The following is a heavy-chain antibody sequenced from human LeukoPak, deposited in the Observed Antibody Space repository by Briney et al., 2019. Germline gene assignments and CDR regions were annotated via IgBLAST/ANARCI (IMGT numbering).Heavy chain of an antibody. CDR2: IYYSGST. D-gene: IGHD6-13*01. V-gene: IGHV4-39*07. CDR1: GGSISSSSHY. CDR3: ARVGVGSGYSSSWYVVDY. J-gene: IGHJ4*02. Sequence: PSETLSLTCTVSGGSISSSSHYWGWIRQPPGKGLEWIGSIYYSGSTYYNPSLKSRVTISVDTSKDQFSLKLSSVTAADTAVYYCARVGVGSGYSSSWYVVDYWGQGTLVTVSS.